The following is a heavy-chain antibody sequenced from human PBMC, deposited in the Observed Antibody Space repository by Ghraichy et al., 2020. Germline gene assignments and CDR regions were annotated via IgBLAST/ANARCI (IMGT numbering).Heavy chain of an antibody. Sequence: ASVKVSCKASGYTFTTSSIHWVRQAPGQRLEWMGGINAGNGNTEYSEKFQGRVTITKDTSASTAYMELSSLRSEDTAVYYCARDPGAVPSTLEGLDVWGQGTTVTV. CDR2: INAGNGNT. CDR1: GYTFTTSS. CDR3: ARDPGAVPSTLEGLDV. V-gene: IGHV1-3*01. D-gene: IGHD2-2*01. J-gene: IGHJ6*02.